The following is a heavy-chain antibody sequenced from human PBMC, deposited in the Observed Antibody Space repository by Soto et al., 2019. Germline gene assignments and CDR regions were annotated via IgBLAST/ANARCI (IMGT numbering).Heavy chain of an antibody. J-gene: IGHJ3*02. Sequence: SETLSLTCVVSGGSFSTYYYSWIRQSPGKGLEWIGEINHNGNSNYSPSLKSRVTMSLDTSKNQFSLKLTSVTAADTAVYYCARGGSNDWQVAFDIWGQGTMVTVS. CDR1: GGSFSTYY. D-gene: IGHD3-9*01. CDR2: INHNGNS. V-gene: IGHV4-34*01. CDR3: ARGGSNDWQVAFDI.